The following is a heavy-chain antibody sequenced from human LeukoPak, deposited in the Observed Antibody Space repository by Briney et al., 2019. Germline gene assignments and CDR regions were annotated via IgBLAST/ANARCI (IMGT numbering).Heavy chain of an antibody. Sequence: GASVKVSCKASGYTFTSYGISWVRQATGQGLEWMGWMNPNSGNTGYAQKFQGRVTMTRNTSISTAYMELSSLRSEDTAVYYCARAGPYMVGSIKNSPSATFDYWGQGTLVTVSS. CDR2: MNPNSGNT. J-gene: IGHJ4*02. CDR3: ARAGPYMVGSIKNSPSATFDY. CDR1: GYTFTSYG. D-gene: IGHD3-10*01. V-gene: IGHV1-8*02.